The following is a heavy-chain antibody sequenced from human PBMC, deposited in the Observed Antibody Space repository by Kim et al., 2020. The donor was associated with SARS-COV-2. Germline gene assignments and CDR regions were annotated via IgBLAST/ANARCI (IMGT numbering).Heavy chain of an antibody. CDR2: IYHSGST. CDR1: HGSISNNTW. CDR3: ATGSRYYYAMDV. Sequence: SETLSLTCAISHGSISNNTWWSWVRQPPGKGLEWIGKIYHSGSTTYNPSLKSRVTISVDESKNQFSLKLTSVTAADTAVYYCATGSRYYYAMDVWGQGTTVTVSS. J-gene: IGHJ6*02. D-gene: IGHD3-10*01. V-gene: IGHV4-4*02.